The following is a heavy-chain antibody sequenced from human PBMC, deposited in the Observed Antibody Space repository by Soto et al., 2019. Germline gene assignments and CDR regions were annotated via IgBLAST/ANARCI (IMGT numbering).Heavy chain of an antibody. Sequence: SVKVSCKXSGATFGNSAFSWVRQAPGQGLQWLGGISPIFGTTKYAQSFQGRVSITADESTTTTYMELTSPRSDDTAVYYCARLEDSGGYFTSPLDPWGQGTLVTVSS. CDR3: ARLEDSGGYFTSPLDP. CDR1: GATFGNSA. J-gene: IGHJ5*02. CDR2: ISPIFGTT. V-gene: IGHV1-69*13. D-gene: IGHD3-3*01.